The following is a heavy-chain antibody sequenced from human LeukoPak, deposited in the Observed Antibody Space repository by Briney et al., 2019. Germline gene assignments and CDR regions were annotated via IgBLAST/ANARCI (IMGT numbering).Heavy chain of an antibody. CDR2: INHSGST. CDR1: GGSFSGYY. Sequence: PSETLSLTCAVYGGSFSGYYWSWIRQPPGKGLEWIGEINHSGSTNYNPSLKSRVTISVDTSKNQFSLKLSSVTAADTAVYYCARIGSHRTGDNDYWGQGTLVTVSS. D-gene: IGHD1-1*01. J-gene: IGHJ4*02. V-gene: IGHV4-34*01. CDR3: ARIGSHRTGDNDY.